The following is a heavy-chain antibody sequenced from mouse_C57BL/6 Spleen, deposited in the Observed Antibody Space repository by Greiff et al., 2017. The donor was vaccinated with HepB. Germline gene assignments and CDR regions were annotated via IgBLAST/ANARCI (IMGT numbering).Heavy chain of an antibody. CDR3: ARGYYGSSQYYFDY. V-gene: IGHV1-81*01. D-gene: IGHD1-1*01. CDR1: GYTFTSYG. Sequence: VQLQQSGAELARPGASVKLSCKASGYTFTSYGISWVKQRTGQGLEWIGEIYPRSGNTYYNEKFKGKATLTADKSSSTAYMELRSLTSEDSAVYFCARGYYGSSQYYFDYWGQGTTLTVSS. J-gene: IGHJ2*01. CDR2: IYPRSGNT.